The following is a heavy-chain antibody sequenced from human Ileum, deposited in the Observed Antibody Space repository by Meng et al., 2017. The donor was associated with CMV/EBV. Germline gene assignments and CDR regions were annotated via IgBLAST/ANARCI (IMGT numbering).Heavy chain of an antibody. CDR1: GVSISSYF. CDR2: IYISGNT. J-gene: IGHJ4*02. Sequence: VAGPVLVELLGDLSLPCTVSGVSISSYFWSWIRQFDGKGLEWIGRIYISGNTNYNPSLKSRVTMSRDTSKNQFSLRLNSVTAADTAVYYWARVTVQGVIDYCGQGTLVTVSS. V-gene: IGHV4-4*07. D-gene: IGHD2-8*01. CDR3: ARVTVQGVIDY.